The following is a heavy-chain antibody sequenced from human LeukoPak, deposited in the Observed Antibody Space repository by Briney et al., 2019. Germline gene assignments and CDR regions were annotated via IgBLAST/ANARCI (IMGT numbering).Heavy chain of an antibody. Sequence: GESLKISCQGSGYKFSSYWIGWVRQMPGKGLEWVAIIYPGDSNTRYSPSFQGQVTISVDKSISTAYLQWSSLKASDTATYYCARHGGYESSGYFNYWGQGTLVTVSS. D-gene: IGHD3-22*01. CDR1: GYKFSSYW. J-gene: IGHJ4*02. V-gene: IGHV5-51*01. CDR3: ARHGGYESSGYFNY. CDR2: IYPGDSNT.